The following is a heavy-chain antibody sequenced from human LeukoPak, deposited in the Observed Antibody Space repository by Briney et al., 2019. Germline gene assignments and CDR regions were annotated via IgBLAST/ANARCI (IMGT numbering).Heavy chain of an antibody. D-gene: IGHD2-2*01. CDR3: VREDAHTYYFDF. V-gene: IGHV1-46*01. CDR1: GYTFTSYH. J-gene: IGHJ4*02. CDR2: IKSTGDTT. Sequence: ASVQVSCKTSGYTFTSYHMHWVRQAPGQGLEWVAIIKSTGDTTVYAQKFQGRVTVTRDTSTSTVYMDLGSLSSEDTAVYYCVREDAHTYYFDFWGPGTLVTVSS.